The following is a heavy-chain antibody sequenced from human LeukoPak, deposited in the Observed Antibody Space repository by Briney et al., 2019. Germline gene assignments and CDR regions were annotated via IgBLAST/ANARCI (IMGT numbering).Heavy chain of an antibody. Sequence: GESLKISCKGPGYSFTSYWIGWVRQMPGKGLEWMGIIYPGDSDTRYSPSFQGQVTISADKSISTAYLQWSSLKASDTAMYYCARRDFYCSSTSCSYNWFDPWGQGTLVTVSS. J-gene: IGHJ5*02. CDR1: GYSFTSYW. D-gene: IGHD2-2*01. V-gene: IGHV5-51*01. CDR3: ARRDFYCSSTSCSYNWFDP. CDR2: IYPGDSDT.